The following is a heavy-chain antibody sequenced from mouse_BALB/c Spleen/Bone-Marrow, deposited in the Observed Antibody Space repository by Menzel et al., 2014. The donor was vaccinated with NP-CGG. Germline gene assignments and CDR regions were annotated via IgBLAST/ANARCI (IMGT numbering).Heavy chain of an antibody. CDR2: ILPGSGST. CDR3: GGGGGRGSYWYFDV. J-gene: IGHJ1*01. V-gene: IGHV1-9*01. CDR1: GYTFSSYW. Sequence: LVESGAELMKPGASVKISCKATGYTFSSYWIEWVKQRPGHGLEWIGEILPGSGSTNYNEKFKGKATFTADTSSNTAYMQPSSLTSEHSAFFYWGGGGGRGSYWYFDVWGAGTTVTVSS.